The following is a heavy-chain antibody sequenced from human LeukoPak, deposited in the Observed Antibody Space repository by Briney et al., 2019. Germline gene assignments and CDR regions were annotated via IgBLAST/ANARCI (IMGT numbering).Heavy chain of an antibody. D-gene: IGHD2-8*01. CDR3: GLSNRGDAFDI. Sequence: PGGSLRLSCAASGFTSSNYGMHWVRQAPGKGLEWVAVIWYDGSNKYYADFVKGRFTISRDYSKSTLYLQMNSLRAEDTAVYYCGLSNRGDAFDIWGQGTMVTVSS. J-gene: IGHJ3*02. CDR1: GFTSSNYG. CDR2: IWYDGSNK. V-gene: IGHV3-33*01.